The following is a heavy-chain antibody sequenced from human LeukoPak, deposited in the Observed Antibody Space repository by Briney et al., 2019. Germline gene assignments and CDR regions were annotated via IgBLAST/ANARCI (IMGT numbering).Heavy chain of an antibody. J-gene: IGHJ5*02. CDR1: GGSISSYY. Sequence: SETLSLTCTVSGGSISSYYWSWIRQPPGKGLEWIGYIYYSGSTNYNPSLKSRFTISVDTSKNQFSLKLSSVTAADTAVYYCARQGTMVRGATGWFDPWGQGTLVTVSS. CDR2: IYYSGST. D-gene: IGHD3-10*01. V-gene: IGHV4-59*08. CDR3: ARQGTMVRGATGWFDP.